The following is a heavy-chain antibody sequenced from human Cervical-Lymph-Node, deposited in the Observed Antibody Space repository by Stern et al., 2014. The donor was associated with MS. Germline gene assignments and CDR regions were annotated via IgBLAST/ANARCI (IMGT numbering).Heavy chain of an antibody. Sequence: QITLKESGPTLVKPTQTLTLTCTFSGFSLSTSGVGVGWIRQPPGKALEWLAFIYWDDSKRYSPSLKNRLTINKDTSKNQVVLTMNNMDPVDTATFYCATHAPGVVPAALDYWGQGTLVTVS. CDR3: ATHAPGVVPAALDY. J-gene: IGHJ4*02. V-gene: IGHV2-5*02. D-gene: IGHD2-2*01. CDR1: GFSLSTSGVG. CDR2: IYWDDSK.